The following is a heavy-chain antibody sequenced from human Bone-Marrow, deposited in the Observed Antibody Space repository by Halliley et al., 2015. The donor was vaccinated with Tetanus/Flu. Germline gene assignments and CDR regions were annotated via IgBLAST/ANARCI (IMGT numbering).Heavy chain of an antibody. Sequence: EGMGWISEYKNKTNYAQRLQDRVTMTTDTSTSTAYMELRSLTSDDTAVYYCARVGTTYGAAFDVWGQGTVVAVSS. V-gene: IGHV1-18*01. CDR2: ISEYKNKT. CDR3: ARVGTTYGAAFDV. J-gene: IGHJ3*01. D-gene: IGHD4-17*01.